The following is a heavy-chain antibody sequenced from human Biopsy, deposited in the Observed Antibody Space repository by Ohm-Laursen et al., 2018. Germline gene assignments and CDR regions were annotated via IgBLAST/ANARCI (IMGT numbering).Heavy chain of an antibody. Sequence: SSVKVSCKASGGTFSSYIFAWVRQAPGQRPEWMGDVMPFFGTAQYAPKLQGRVSMTADKTTYTAYMELTSLTSEGTAVYFCARHYYDTSGYNWFDPWGQGTLVTVSS. D-gene: IGHD3-22*01. CDR2: VMPFFGTA. V-gene: IGHV1-69*06. CDR3: ARHYYDTSGYNWFDP. CDR1: GGTFSSYI. J-gene: IGHJ5*02.